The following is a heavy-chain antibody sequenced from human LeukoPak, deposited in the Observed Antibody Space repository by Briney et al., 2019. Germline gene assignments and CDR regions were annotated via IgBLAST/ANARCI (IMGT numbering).Heavy chain of an antibody. CDR1: GGSISSGGYY. D-gene: IGHD6-13*01. V-gene: IGHV4-31*03. Sequence: SQTLSLTCTVSGGSISSGGYYWSWIRQHPGKGLEWIGYIYYSGSTYYNPSLKSRVTISVDTSKNQFSLKLSSVTAADTAVYYCTVRPPPRNSSSWIDYWGQGTLVTVSS. CDR2: IYYSGST. J-gene: IGHJ4*02. CDR3: TVRPPPRNSSSWIDY.